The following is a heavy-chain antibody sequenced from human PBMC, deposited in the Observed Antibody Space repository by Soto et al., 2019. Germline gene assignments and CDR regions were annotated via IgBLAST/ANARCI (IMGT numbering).Heavy chain of an antibody. CDR3: ARERDDFWSGYYTCDHCGMDV. CDR1: GFTFSSYS. D-gene: IGHD3-3*01. V-gene: IGHV3-48*02. Sequence: EVQLVESGGGLVQPGGSLRLSCAASGFTFSSYSMNWVRQAPGKGLEWVSYISSSSSTIYYADSVKGRFTISRDNAKNSLYLQMNSLRDEETAVYYCARERDDFWSGYYTCDHCGMDVWGQGTTVTVSS. CDR2: ISSSSSTI. J-gene: IGHJ6*02.